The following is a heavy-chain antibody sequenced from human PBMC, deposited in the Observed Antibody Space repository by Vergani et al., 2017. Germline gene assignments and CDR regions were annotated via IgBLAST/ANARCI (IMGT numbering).Heavy chain of an antibody. Sequence: QVQLQESGPGLVKPSQTLSLTCTVSGGSISSGGYYWSWIRQHPGKDLEWIGYIYYSGSTYYNPSLKSRVTISVDTSKNQFSLKLSSVTAADTAVYYCARELQYRDYYDSSGYYSFFDYWGQGTLVTVSS. V-gene: IGHV4-31*03. CDR2: IYYSGST. D-gene: IGHD3-22*01. CDR3: ARELQYRDYYDSSGYYSFFDY. J-gene: IGHJ4*02. CDR1: GGSISSGGYY.